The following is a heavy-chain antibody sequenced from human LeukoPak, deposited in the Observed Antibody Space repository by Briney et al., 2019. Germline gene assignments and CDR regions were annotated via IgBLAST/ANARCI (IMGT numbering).Heavy chain of an antibody. J-gene: IGHJ3*02. V-gene: IGHV3-30-3*01. D-gene: IGHD3-10*01. Sequence: PGGSLRLSCAASGFIFSTYAMHWVRQAPGKGLEWVASISYEGSNKNYADSVKGRFTISRDNSKNTLSLQMNSPRPEGTALYYCARERFYGSGKAFDIWGQGTMVTVSS. CDR1: GFIFSTYA. CDR3: ARERFYGSGKAFDI. CDR2: ISYEGSNK.